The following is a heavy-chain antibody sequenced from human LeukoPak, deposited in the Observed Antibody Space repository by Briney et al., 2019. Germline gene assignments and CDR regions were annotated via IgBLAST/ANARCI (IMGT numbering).Heavy chain of an antibody. CDR3: ARHELGVVGLLVDNWFDP. CDR1: GGSISSSSYY. J-gene: IGHJ5*02. Sequence: TPSETLSLTFTVSGGSISSSSYYWGCVRHPPGKWLEWIGSIYYSGSTYYNPSLKSRVTISVDTSKNQFSLKLSSVTAADTAVYYCARHELGVVGLLVDNWFDPWGQGTLVTVSS. V-gene: IGHV4-39*01. CDR2: IYYSGST. D-gene: IGHD2-8*02.